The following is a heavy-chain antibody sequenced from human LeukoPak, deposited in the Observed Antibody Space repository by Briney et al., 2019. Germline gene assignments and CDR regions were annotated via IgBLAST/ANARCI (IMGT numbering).Heavy chain of an antibody. CDR3: ARDHSSLKNYYYYMDV. Sequence: ASVKVSCKASGYTFTGYYMHWVRQAPGQGLEWMGRINPNSGGTNYAQKFQGRVTMTRDTSISTAYMELSRLRSDDTAVYYCARDHSSLKNYYYYMDVWGKGTTVTVSS. CDR2: INPNSGGT. D-gene: IGHD6-6*01. V-gene: IGHV1-2*06. CDR1: GYTFTGYY. J-gene: IGHJ6*03.